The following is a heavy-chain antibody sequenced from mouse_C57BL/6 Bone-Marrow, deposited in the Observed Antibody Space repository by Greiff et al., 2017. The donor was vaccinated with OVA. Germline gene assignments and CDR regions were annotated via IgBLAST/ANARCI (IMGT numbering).Heavy chain of an antibody. CDR1: GYTFTSYW. CDR3: ARGGVITTVVGFDY. Sequence: VQLQQPGTELVKPGASVKLSCKASGYTFTSYWMHWVKQRPGQGLEWIGNINPSNGGTNYNEKFKSKATLTVDTSSSTAYMQLSRLTSEDSAVYYCARGGVITTVVGFDYWGQGTTLTVSS. J-gene: IGHJ2*01. CDR2: INPSNGGT. V-gene: IGHV1-53*01. D-gene: IGHD1-1*01.